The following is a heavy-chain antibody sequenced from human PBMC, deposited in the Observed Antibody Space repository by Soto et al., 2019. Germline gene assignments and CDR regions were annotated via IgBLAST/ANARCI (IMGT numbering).Heavy chain of an antibody. CDR3: ANSYYYDSSGYYPLEY. D-gene: IGHD3-22*01. V-gene: IGHV3-23*01. Sequence: GGSLRLSCAASGFTFNIFPMTWVRQAPGKGLEWVSGIAGSGGNTYHADSVKGRFTISRDNSKNTVYLQMDSLRVEDTAVYYCANSYYYDSSGYYPLEYWGQGALVTVSS. CDR2: IAGSGGNT. J-gene: IGHJ4*02. CDR1: GFTFNIFP.